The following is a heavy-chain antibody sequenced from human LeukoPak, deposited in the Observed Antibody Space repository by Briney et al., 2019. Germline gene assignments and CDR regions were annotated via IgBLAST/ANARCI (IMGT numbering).Heavy chain of an antibody. CDR1: GYTFTSYG. J-gene: IGHJ4*02. CDR3: ARDRKAYSSSYPFSSF. D-gene: IGHD6-6*01. Sequence: APVKVSCKGSGYTFTSYGISWVRQAPGQGLEWMGWIIAYNGNTNYEQRLQGRLTMTTDTSTSTAYMELRSLRSDDTAVYYCARDRKAYSSSYPFSSFWGQGTLVTVSS. CDR2: IIAYNGNT. V-gene: IGHV1-18*01.